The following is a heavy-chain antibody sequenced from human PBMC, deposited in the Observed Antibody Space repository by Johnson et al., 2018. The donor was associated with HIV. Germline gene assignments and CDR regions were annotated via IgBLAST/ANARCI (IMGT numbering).Heavy chain of an antibody. V-gene: IGHV3-30*04. CDR2: ISYDGSNK. CDR3: VRGIVVVVAAGRADAFDI. J-gene: IGHJ3*02. CDR1: GFTFSSYA. D-gene: IGHD2-15*01. Sequence: QVQLVESGGGVVQPGRSLRLSCAASGFTFSSYAMHWVRQAPGKGLEWVAVISYDGSNKYYADSVKGRFTISRDNAKNSLYLQMNSLRAEDTALYYCVRGIVVVVAAGRADAFDIWGQGTMVTVSS.